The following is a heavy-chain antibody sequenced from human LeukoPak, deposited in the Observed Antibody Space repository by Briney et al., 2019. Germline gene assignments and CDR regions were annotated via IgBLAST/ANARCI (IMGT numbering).Heavy chain of an antibody. Sequence: GESLKISCKGSGYSFTSYWIGWVRQTPGKGLEWMGIIYPGDSDTRYSPSFQGQVTISADKSISTAYLQWSSLKASDTAMYYCARRARDGSGSYYAKNDAFDIWGQGTMVTVSS. CDR3: ARRARDGSGSYYAKNDAFDI. CDR1: GYSFTSYW. D-gene: IGHD3-10*01. V-gene: IGHV5-51*01. J-gene: IGHJ3*02. CDR2: IYPGDSDT.